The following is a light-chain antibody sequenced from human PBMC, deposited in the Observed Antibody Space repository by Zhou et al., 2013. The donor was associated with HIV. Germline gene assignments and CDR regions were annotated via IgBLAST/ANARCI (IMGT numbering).Light chain of an antibody. CDR2: KAS. Sequence: DIQMTQSPSSLSASVRDRVTLTCRASQNIGGWVAWYQQKPVKAPKLLIYKASSLQSGVPLRFSGSGSGAEFTLTISSLQADDFATYYCQHYSSSPWTFGQGTTGGYQT. CDR1: QNIGGW. V-gene: IGKV1-5*03. CDR3: QHYSSSPWT. J-gene: IGKJ1*01.